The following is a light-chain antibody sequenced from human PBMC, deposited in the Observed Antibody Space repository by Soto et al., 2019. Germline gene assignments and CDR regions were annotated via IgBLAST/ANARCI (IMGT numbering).Light chain of an antibody. J-gene: IGKJ5*01. CDR1: QSISSW. Sequence: DIQMTQSPSTLSASVGDRVTITCRASQSISSWLAWYQQKPGKAPKLLIYKASSLESGVPSRFSGSGSGTDFTFTISSLQPEDFAVYYCQQYGSSPITFGQGTRLEIK. CDR2: KAS. V-gene: IGKV1-5*03. CDR3: QQYGSSPIT.